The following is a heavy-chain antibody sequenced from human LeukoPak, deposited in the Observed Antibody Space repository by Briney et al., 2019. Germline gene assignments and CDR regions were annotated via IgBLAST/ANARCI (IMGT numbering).Heavy chain of an antibody. J-gene: IGHJ4*02. V-gene: IGHV3-30-3*01. Sequence: GGSLRLSCATSGFTFTTYAMQWVRQAPGKGLEWVAVISSDGDKKNYADSVKGRFTISKDSSKNTLYLQMNTLRAEDTALYYCARDVGRDTITTEIEYWGQGALVTVSS. CDR2: ISSDGDKK. CDR3: ARDVGRDTITTEIEY. D-gene: IGHD4-11*01. CDR1: GFTFTTYA.